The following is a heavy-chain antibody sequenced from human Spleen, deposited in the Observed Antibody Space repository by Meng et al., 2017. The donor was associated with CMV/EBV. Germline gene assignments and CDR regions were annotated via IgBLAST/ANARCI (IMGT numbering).Heavy chain of an antibody. D-gene: IGHD3-22*01. J-gene: IGHJ4*02. CDR1: GFTFSSYW. Sequence: SGFTFSSYWMHWVRQAPGKGLVWVSRINSDGSSTSYADSVKGRFTISRDNAKNTLYLQMNSLRAEDTAVYYCARDLAPYDSSGSLGYWGQGTLVTVSS. CDR3: ARDLAPYDSSGSLGY. CDR2: INSDGSST. V-gene: IGHV3-74*01.